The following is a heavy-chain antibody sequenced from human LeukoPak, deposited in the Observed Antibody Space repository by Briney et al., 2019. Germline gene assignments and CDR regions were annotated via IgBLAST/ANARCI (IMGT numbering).Heavy chain of an antibody. Sequence: SETLSLTCSVSGGSISSGSHYWSWIRQPPGKGLEWIGYIYYSGSTYYNPSLKSRVTISVDTSKNQFSLKLSSVTAADTAVYYCARGEGDSSGSITNDYWGQGTLVTVSS. CDR3: ARGEGDSSGSITNDY. D-gene: IGHD3-22*01. V-gene: IGHV4-30-4*01. CDR1: GGSISSGSHY. CDR2: IYYSGST. J-gene: IGHJ4*02.